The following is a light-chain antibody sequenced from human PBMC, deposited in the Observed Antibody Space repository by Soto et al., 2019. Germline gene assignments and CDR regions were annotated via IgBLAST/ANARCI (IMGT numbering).Light chain of an antibody. J-gene: IGLJ1*01. Sequence: QSVLTQPPSVPAAPGQKVTISCSGTISNIGNNYVSWYQQLPGAAPTLLIYESNRRPTGIPDRFSGSKSATSATLDITGLQTGDEADYYCASWDHSLSGYVFGSGTKVTVL. CDR3: ASWDHSLSGYV. V-gene: IGLV1-51*02. CDR1: ISNIGNNY. CDR2: ESN.